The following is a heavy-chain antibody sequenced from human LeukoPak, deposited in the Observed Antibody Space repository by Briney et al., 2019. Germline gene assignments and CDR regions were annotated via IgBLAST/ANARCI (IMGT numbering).Heavy chain of an antibody. D-gene: IGHD4/OR15-4a*01. CDR3: ARSPPLGAFDY. J-gene: IGHJ4*02. CDR1: GFTFSSYA. CDR2: INGRGDST. Sequence: GWSLRLSCAASGFTFSSYAMSWVRQAPGKGLEWVSGINGRGDSTVYAASVEGRFTISRDNSKNTLYLQMNSLRVEDTAVYYCARSPPLGAFDYWGQGTLVTVSS. V-gene: IGHV3-23*01.